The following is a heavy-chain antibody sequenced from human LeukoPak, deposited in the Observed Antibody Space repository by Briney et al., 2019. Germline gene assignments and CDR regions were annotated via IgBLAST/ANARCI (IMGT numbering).Heavy chain of an antibody. Sequence: PGGSLRLSCAASGFTFSSYWMTWVRQAPGKGLEWVANINPDGSATYHVDSVKDRFTISRDNAKNSLYLQMISLRAEDTAVYYCARAINYNFDYWGQGTLVTVSS. CDR1: GFTFSSYW. J-gene: IGHJ4*02. CDR3: ARAINYNFDY. CDR2: INPDGSAT. V-gene: IGHV3-7*04. D-gene: IGHD4-11*01.